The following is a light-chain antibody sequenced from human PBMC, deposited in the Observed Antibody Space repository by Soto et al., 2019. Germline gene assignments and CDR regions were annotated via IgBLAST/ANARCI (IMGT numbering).Light chain of an antibody. CDR1: RGVSANY. CDR2: GAS. CDR3: QQYGSSPRT. Sequence: ENLLTQSPGTLSLSPGEGATLSCRASRGVSANYLAWYQQKPGQAPTLLIYGASIRAAGIPDRFSGSGSGTDFTLTIRRLEPDDFAVYYCQQYGSSPRTFGQGTKVEI. J-gene: IGKJ1*01. V-gene: IGKV3-20*01.